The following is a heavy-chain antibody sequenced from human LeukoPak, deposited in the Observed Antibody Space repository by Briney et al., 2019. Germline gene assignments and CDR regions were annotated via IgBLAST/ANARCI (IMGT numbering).Heavy chain of an antibody. CDR2: INHSGST. V-gene: IGHV4-39*07. CDR3: ARVGKQWLVLRGWFDP. J-gene: IGHJ5*02. D-gene: IGHD6-19*01. Sequence: SETLSLTCTVSGGSISSGSYYWSWIRQPPGKGLEWIGEINHSGSTNYNPSLKSRVTISVGTSKNQFSLNLSSVTAADTAVYYCARVGKQWLVLRGWFDPWGQGTLVTVSS. CDR1: GGSISSGSYY.